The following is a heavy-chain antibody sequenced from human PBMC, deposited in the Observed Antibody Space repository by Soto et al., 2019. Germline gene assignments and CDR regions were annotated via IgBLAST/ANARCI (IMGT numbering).Heavy chain of an antibody. D-gene: IGHD4-4*01. V-gene: IGHV3-23*01. CDR3: ARLPLQYFTYTESYYFDY. CDR1: GFTFSSYA. J-gene: IGHJ4*02. Sequence: GGSLRLSCAASGFTFSSYAMSWVRQAPGKGLEWVSAISGSGGSTYYADSVKGRFTISRDNSKNTLYLQMNSLRAEDTAVYYCARLPLQYFTYTESYYFDYWGQGTLVTVSS. CDR2: ISGSGGST.